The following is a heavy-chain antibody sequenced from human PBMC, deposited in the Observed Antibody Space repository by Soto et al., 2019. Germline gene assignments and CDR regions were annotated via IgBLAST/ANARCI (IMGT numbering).Heavy chain of an antibody. Sequence: GGSLRLSCAASGFTFNTFEMSWVRQAPGRGLEWVSFISDDGTRTYYADAVKGRFTISRDNSKYTLYLQMNSLTVEDTAVYACVKGGWLDFWGQGTLVTVSS. J-gene: IGHJ5*01. CDR1: GFTFNTFE. CDR2: ISDDGTRT. V-gene: IGHV3-23*01. CDR3: VKGGWLDF. D-gene: IGHD3-16*01.